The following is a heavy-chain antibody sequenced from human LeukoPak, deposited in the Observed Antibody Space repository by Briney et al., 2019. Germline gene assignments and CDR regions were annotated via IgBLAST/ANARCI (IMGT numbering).Heavy chain of an antibody. D-gene: IGHD3-10*01. CDR2: VTGGGDTT. V-gene: IGHV3-23*01. CDR3: AKRGSYFGGFDY. CDR1: GFTFSNYD. Sequence: GWALRLSCAASGFTFSNYDMSWVRQAPGKGLEWVSAVTGGGDTTYYADSVKGRFTISRDNSKSTLYLQMNSLRAEDTAVYYCAKRGSYFGGFDYWGQGTLVTVSS. J-gene: IGHJ4*02.